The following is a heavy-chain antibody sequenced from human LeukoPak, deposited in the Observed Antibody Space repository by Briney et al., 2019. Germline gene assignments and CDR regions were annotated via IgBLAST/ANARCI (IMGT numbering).Heavy chain of an antibody. J-gene: IGHJ6*03. CDR3: AKEPEILSSSHPNYYYMDV. D-gene: IGHD6-6*01. CDR2: ISGSGGST. V-gene: IGHV3-23*01. Sequence: GGSLRLSCAASGFTFSSYAMSWVRQAPGKGLEWVSAISGSGGSTYYADSVKGRFTISRDNSKNTLYLQMNSLRAEDTAVYYCAKEPEILSSSHPNYYYMDVWGKGTTVTVSS. CDR1: GFTFSSYA.